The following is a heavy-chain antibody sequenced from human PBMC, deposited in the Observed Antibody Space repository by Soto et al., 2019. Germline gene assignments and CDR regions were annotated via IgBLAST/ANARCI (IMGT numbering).Heavy chain of an antibody. Sequence: SKASGYTFASNCISWVRQAPGQGLEWMGWISAYNGNTNYAQKLQGRVTMTTDTSTSTAYMELRSLRSDDTAVYYCAREVAAAGLDYWGQGTLVTVSS. CDR2: ISAYNGNT. CDR1: GYTFASNC. J-gene: IGHJ4*02. CDR3: AREVAAAGLDY. V-gene: IGHV1-18*01. D-gene: IGHD6-13*01.